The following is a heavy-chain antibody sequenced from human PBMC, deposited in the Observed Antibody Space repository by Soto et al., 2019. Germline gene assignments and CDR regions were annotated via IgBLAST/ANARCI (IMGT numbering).Heavy chain of an antibody. CDR2: IYYSGST. CDR3: ASVQLEQYYFDY. CDR1: GGSISSYY. D-gene: IGHD1-1*01. Sequence: PSETLSLTCTVSGGSISSYYWSWIRQPPGKGLEWIGYIYYSGSTNYNPSLKSRVTISVDTSKNQFSLKLSSVTAADTAVYYCASVQLEQYYFDYWGQGTLVTVSS. V-gene: IGHV4-59*01. J-gene: IGHJ4*02.